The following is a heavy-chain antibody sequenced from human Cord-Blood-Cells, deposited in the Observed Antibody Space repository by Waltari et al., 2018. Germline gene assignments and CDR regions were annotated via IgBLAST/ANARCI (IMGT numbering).Heavy chain of an antibody. Sequence: SWIRQPPGKGLEWIGEINHSGSTNYNPSLKSRVTISVDTSKNQFSLKLSSVTAADTAVYYCARATRLYCSSTSCYEYYYYGMDVWGQGTTVTVSS. D-gene: IGHD2-2*01. CDR3: ARATRLYCSSTSCYEYYYYGMDV. V-gene: IGHV4-34*01. J-gene: IGHJ6*02. CDR2: INHSGST.